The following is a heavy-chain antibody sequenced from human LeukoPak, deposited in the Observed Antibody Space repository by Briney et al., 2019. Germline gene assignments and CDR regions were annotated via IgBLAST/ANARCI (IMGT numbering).Heavy chain of an antibody. CDR1: GFTFSNHA. V-gene: IGHV3-23*01. J-gene: IGHJ4*02. Sequence: GGSLSLSCAASGFTFSNHAMNWVRQAPGKGLEWVSIISGSGTVTYYADSVKGRFTISRDNSRNTLYLQMNSLGAEDTAVYYCARDSAGYFDLWGQGTLVTVSS. CDR2: ISGSGTVT. CDR3: ARDSAGYFDL.